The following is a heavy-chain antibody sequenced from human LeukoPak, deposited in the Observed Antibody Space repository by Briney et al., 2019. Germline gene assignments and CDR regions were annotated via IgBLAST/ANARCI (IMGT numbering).Heavy chain of an antibody. CDR3: ASSLYSTGWSLNSGSFDI. CDR1: GFTFSSYS. J-gene: IGHJ3*02. Sequence: GGSLRLSCAASGFTFSSYSMNWVGQAPGKGLEWVASISSSSSYIYYADSVKGRFTISRDNSKNTLYLQMNSLRAEDTAVYYCASSLYSTGWSLNSGSFDIWGQGTMVTVSS. V-gene: IGHV3-21*04. CDR2: ISSSSSYI. D-gene: IGHD6-13*01.